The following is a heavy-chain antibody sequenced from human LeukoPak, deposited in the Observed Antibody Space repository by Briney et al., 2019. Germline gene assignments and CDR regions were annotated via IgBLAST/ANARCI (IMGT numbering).Heavy chain of an antibody. V-gene: IGHV3-21*01. CDR2: ISSSSTNI. D-gene: IGHD3-10*01. CDR3: ARDLYGSGRYQRDY. J-gene: IGHJ4*02. Sequence: GGSLRLSCAASGFTFSVYSMNWVRQAPGKGLEWVSSISSSSTNIYYADSVKGRFTISRDNARNSLYLQMNSLRAEDTAVYYCARDLYGSGRYQRDYGGQGTLVTVSS. CDR1: GFTFSVYS.